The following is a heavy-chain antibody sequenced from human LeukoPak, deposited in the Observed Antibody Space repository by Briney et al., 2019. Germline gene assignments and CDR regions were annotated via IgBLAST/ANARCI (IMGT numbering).Heavy chain of an antibody. J-gene: IGHJ1*01. CDR1: GGSISSYY. CDR3: ARDQGGGAAAGTTEYFQH. D-gene: IGHD6-13*01. Sequence: PSETLSLTCTVSGGSISSYYWSWIRQPPGKGLEWIGYIYYSGSTNYNPSLKSRVTISVDTSKNQFSLKLSSVTAADTAVYYCARDQGGGAAAGTTEYFQHWGQGTLVTVSS. CDR2: IYYSGST. V-gene: IGHV4-59*12.